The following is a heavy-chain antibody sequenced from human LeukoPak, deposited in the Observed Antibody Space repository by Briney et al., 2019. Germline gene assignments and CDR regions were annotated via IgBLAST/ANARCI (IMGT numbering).Heavy chain of an antibody. CDR2: INHSGST. V-gene: IGHV4-34*01. CDR1: GGSFSGYY. D-gene: IGHD5-12*01. CDR3: ARTFKVEMATQKGRWFDP. Sequence: SETLSLTCAVYGGSFSGYYWSWLRQPPGKGLEWIGEINHSGSTNYNPSLKSRVTISVDTSKNQFSLKLSSVTAADTAVYYCARTFKVEMATQKGRWFDPWGQGTLVTVSS. J-gene: IGHJ5*02.